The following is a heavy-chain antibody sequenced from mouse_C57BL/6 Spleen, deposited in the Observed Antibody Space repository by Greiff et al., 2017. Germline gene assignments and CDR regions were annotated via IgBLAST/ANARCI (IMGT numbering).Heavy chain of an antibody. V-gene: IGHV1-15*01. D-gene: IGHD1-1*01. Sequence: VQLQESGAELVRPGASVTLSCKASGYTFTDYEMHWVKQTPVHGLEWIGAIDPETGGTAYNQKFKGKAILTADKSSSTAYMELRSLTSEDSAVYYCTCPDYYGSSWYFDVWGTGTTVTVSS. CDR3: TCPDYYGSSWYFDV. J-gene: IGHJ1*03. CDR1: GYTFTDYE. CDR2: IDPETGGT.